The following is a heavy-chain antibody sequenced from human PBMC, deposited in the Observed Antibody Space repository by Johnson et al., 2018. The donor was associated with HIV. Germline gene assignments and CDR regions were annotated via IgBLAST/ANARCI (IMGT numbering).Heavy chain of an antibody. CDR3: ARGWEYSSSLDAFDI. J-gene: IGHJ3*02. V-gene: IGHV3-30*03. Sequence: QVQLVESGGGVVQPGRSLRLSCAASGFTFSSYGMHWVRQAPGKGLEWVAVISYDGSNKYYADSVKGRFTISRDNSKNTLYLQMNSLRAEDTAGYYCARGWEYSSSLDAFDIWGQGTMVTVSS. CDR1: GFTFSSYG. CDR2: ISYDGSNK. D-gene: IGHD6-13*01.